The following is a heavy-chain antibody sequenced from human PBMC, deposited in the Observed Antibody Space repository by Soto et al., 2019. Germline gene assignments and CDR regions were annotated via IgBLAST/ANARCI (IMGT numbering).Heavy chain of an antibody. J-gene: IGHJ3*02. Sequence: GGSLRLSCAACGFTFSSYGMHWVRQAPGKGLEWVAVISYDGSNKYYADSVKGRFTISRDNSKNTLYLQMNSLRAEDTAVYYCAKEGRTAYYDFWSGNDAFDIWGQGSMVTVSS. D-gene: IGHD3-3*01. CDR1: GFTFSSYG. V-gene: IGHV3-30*18. CDR2: ISYDGSNK. CDR3: AKEGRTAYYDFWSGNDAFDI.